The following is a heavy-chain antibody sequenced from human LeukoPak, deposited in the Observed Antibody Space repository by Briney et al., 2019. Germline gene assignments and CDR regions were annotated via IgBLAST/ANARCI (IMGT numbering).Heavy chain of an antibody. V-gene: IGHV4-59*01. D-gene: IGHD4-23*01. CDR1: GGSISSYY. J-gene: IGHJ2*01. CDR2: IYYSGST. Sequence: SETLSLTCTVSGGSISSYYWSWIRQPPGKGLGWIGYIYYSGSTNYNPSLKSRVTISVDTSKNQFSLKLSSVTAADTAVYYCARTATVVASTERYFDLWGRGTLVTVSS. CDR3: ARTATVVASTERYFDL.